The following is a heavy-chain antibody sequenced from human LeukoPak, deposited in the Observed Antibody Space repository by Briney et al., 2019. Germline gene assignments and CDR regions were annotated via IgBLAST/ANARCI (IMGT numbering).Heavy chain of an antibody. Sequence: SETLTLTCTVSGVSISSSNSYWGWIRQPPGKGLEWIGSIYYSGNTYYNASLKSQVSISIDTSKNQFSLRLTSVTAADTAVYYCARQTGSGLFILPGGQGTLVTVSS. CDR1: GVSISSSNSY. J-gene: IGHJ4*02. V-gene: IGHV4-39*01. CDR2: IYYSGNT. CDR3: ARQTGSGLFILP. D-gene: IGHD3/OR15-3a*01.